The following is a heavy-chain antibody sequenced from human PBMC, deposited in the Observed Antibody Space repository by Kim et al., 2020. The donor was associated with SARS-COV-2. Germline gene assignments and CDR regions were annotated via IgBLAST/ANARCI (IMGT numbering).Heavy chain of an antibody. D-gene: IGHD6-6*01. CDR3: GAARTYYYYGMAV. V-gene: IGHV1-69*13. CDR1: GGTFSSYA. CDR2: IIAIFGTA. J-gene: IGHJ6*02. Sequence: SVKVSCKASGGTFSSYAISWVRQAPGQGLEWMGGIIAIFGTANYAQKFQGRVTITADESTSTAYMELSSLRSEDTAVYYCGAARTYYYYGMAVWGQGTPVTVSS.